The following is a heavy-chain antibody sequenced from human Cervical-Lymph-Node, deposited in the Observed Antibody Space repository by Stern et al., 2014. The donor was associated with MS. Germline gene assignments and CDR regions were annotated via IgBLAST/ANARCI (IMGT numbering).Heavy chain of an antibody. CDR1: GGTFSNYA. J-gene: IGHJ4*02. CDR3: ARGDSEAPIYYFDY. Sequence: VQLVESGAEVKKPGSSVKVSCKTSGGTFSNYAISWVRQAPGKGLEWMGGITAIFDATNDAQRCQGRITITADESTRTAYMELSSLRSDDTAMYYCARGDSEAPIYYFDYWGQGTLVTVSS. D-gene: IGHD2-21*01. V-gene: IGHV1-69*01. CDR2: ITAIFDAT.